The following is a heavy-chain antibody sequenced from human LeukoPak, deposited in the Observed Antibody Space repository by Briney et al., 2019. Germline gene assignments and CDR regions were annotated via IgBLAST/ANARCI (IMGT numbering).Heavy chain of an antibody. Sequence: PSETLSLTCAVYGGSFSGYYWSWIRQPAGKGLEWIGRIYTSGSTNYNPSLKSRVTMSVDTSKNQFSLKLSSVTAADTAVYYCASYGSGSYLAYWGQGTLVTVSS. CDR3: ASYGSGSYLAY. CDR2: IYTSGST. D-gene: IGHD3-10*01. J-gene: IGHJ4*02. V-gene: IGHV4-59*10. CDR1: GGSFSGYY.